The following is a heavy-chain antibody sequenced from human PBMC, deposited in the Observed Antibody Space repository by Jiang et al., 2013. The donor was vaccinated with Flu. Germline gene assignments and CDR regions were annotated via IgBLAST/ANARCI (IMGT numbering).Heavy chain of an antibody. V-gene: IGHV4-34*01. CDR1: GGSFSGYY. D-gene: IGHD3-22*01. J-gene: IGHJ4*02. CDR2: INHSGST. CDR3: ARVNDSSGYCLDY. Sequence: SLTCAVYGGSFSGYYWSWIRQPPGKGLEWIGEINHSGSTNYNPSLKSRVTISVDTSKNQFSLKLSSVTAADTAVYYCARVNDSSGYCLDYWGQGTLVTVSS.